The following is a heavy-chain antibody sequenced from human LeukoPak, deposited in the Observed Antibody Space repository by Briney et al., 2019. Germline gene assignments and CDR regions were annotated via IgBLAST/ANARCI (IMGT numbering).Heavy chain of an antibody. J-gene: IGHJ4*02. Sequence: SETLSLTCTVSGGSISSGGYYWTWIRQHPGKGLEWIGYIYYSGSTYYNPSLKSRVTISVDTSKNQFSLKLSSVTAADTAVYYCARVRGSGSYYGGFIDYWGQGTLVTVSS. CDR3: ARVRGSGSYYGGFIDY. CDR2: IYYSGST. D-gene: IGHD3-10*01. CDR1: GGSISSGGYY. V-gene: IGHV4-31*03.